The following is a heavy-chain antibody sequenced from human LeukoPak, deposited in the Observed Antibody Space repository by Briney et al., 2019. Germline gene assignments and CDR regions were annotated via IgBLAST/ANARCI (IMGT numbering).Heavy chain of an antibody. V-gene: IGHV3-23*01. CDR3: ATGYSSGWYFYFQH. D-gene: IGHD6-19*01. CDR2: ISGSGIST. J-gene: IGHJ1*01. CDR1: GFTFSDYA. Sequence: GGSLRLSCAASGFTFSDYAMTWVRQAPGKGLEWVSVISGSGISTSYADSVEGRFTISRDNAKNSLSLRMNSLSAEDTAVYYCATGYSSGWYFYFQHWGQGSLVSVSS.